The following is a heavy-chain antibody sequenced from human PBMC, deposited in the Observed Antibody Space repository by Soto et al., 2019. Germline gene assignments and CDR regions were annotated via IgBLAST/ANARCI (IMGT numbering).Heavy chain of an antibody. CDR2: VNPSGGHT. J-gene: IGHJ4*02. D-gene: IGHD2-21*02. CDR3: ARGGRVVVVTAALDY. V-gene: IGHV1-46*01. CDR1: GDTFTDYY. Sequence: QVQLVQSGAEVKKPGASVKVSCKASGDTFTDYYIHWVRQAPGQGLEWMGTVNPSGGHTTYAQHFLGRITMTRDTSTSTLYMELASITSEDTAVYYCARGGRVVVVTAALDYWGQGTLVTVSS.